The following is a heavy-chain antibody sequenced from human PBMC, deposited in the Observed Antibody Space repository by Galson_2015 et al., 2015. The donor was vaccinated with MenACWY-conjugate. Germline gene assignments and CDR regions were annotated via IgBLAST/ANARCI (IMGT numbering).Heavy chain of an antibody. V-gene: IGHV3-21*01. CDR2: ISSSSSYI. J-gene: IGHJ6*02. D-gene: IGHD3-3*01. CDR1: GFTFSSYS. Sequence: SLRLSCAASGFTFSSYSMNWVRQAPGKGLEWVSSISSSSSYIYYADSVKGRFTISRDNAKNSLYLQMNSLRAEDTAVYYCASIFGVVIPLNYYYGMDVWGQGTTVTVSS. CDR3: ASIFGVVIPLNYYYGMDV.